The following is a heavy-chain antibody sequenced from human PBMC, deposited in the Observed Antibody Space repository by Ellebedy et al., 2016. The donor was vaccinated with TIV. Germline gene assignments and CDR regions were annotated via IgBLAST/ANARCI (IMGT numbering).Heavy chain of an antibody. D-gene: IGHD6-25*01. CDR1: GFSFSWHW. V-gene: IGHV3-74*01. J-gene: IGHJ6*02. CDR2: INNDGTAT. Sequence: GESLKISXAASGFSFSWHWMHWVRQAPGKGLVWVSRINNDGTATTYADSVKGRFTISRDNSKNTLYLQMNSLRAEDTALYYCATRGGYWGQGTTVTVSS. CDR3: ATRGGY.